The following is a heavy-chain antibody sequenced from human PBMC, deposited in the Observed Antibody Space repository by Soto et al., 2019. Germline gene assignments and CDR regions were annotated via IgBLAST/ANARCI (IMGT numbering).Heavy chain of an antibody. CDR3: ARVNYGNYYYYYGMDV. Sequence: SDTLSLTCTISDCSISNCYWSWIRQPTGKGLEWIGYIYYSGSTNYNPSLKSRVTISVDTSKNQFSLKLNSVTAADTAVYYCARVNYGNYYYYYGMDVWGQGTTVT. CDR1: DCSISNCY. V-gene: IGHV4-59*07. J-gene: IGHJ6*02. D-gene: IGHD4-17*01. CDR2: IYYSGST.